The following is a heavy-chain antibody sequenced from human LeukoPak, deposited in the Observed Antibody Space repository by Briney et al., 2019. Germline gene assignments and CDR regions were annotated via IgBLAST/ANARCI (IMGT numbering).Heavy chain of an antibody. V-gene: IGHV4-34*01. Sequence: PSVTLSLTCAVYGGSFSGYYWSWIRQPPGKGLEWIGEINHSGSTNYNPSRKSRVTISVDTSKNQFSLKLSSVTAADTAVYYCARGDSFYDSSGLGYWGQGTLVTVSS. J-gene: IGHJ4*02. CDR3: ARGDSFYDSSGLGY. CDR2: INHSGST. CDR1: GGSFSGYY. D-gene: IGHD3-22*01.